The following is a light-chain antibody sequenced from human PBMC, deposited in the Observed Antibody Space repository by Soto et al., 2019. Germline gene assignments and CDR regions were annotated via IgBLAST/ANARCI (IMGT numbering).Light chain of an antibody. Sequence: AIQLTQSPSSLSASVGDRVTITCRASQDISSALAWYQQKPGKAPKVLIYDASSLDSGVPSRFSGSGSGTDFTLTISSLQPEDFATYSCQQFNSYPRTFGQGTQVEVK. CDR3: QQFNSYPRT. J-gene: IGKJ1*01. CDR2: DAS. CDR1: QDISSA. V-gene: IGKV1-13*02.